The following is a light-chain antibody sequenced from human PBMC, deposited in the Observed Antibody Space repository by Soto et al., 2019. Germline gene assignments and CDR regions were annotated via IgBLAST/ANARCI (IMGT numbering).Light chain of an antibody. V-gene: IGLV2-8*01. CDR1: SSDVGGYNY. CDR2: DVN. CDR3: VSYAGSSQPA. Sequence: QSALTQPPSVSGSPGQSVAISCSGTSSDVGGYNYVSWYQQYPGRAPKLMIYDVNKRPSGVPDRFFGSKSGNTASLTVSGLKAEDEADYYCVSYAGSSQPAFGGGTKLTVL. J-gene: IGLJ2*01.